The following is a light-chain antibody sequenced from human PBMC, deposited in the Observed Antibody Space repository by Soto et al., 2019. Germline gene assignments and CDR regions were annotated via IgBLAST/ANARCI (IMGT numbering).Light chain of an antibody. CDR2: STN. CDR3: AAWDDSLNVV. Sequence: QSVLTQPPSASGTSGQRVTISCSGSSSNIGTNAVNWYQQLPGTAPKLLIYSTNRRPSGVPDRFSGSKSGTSASLAISGLQSEDEADYYCAAWDDSLNVVFGGGTKLTVL. CDR1: SSNIGTNA. J-gene: IGLJ2*01. V-gene: IGLV1-44*01.